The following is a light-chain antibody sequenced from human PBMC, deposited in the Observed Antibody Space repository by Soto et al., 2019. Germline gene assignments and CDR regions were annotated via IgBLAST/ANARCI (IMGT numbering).Light chain of an antibody. CDR2: GAS. V-gene: IGKV3-20*01. CDR3: QQYGSSPLT. CDR1: QSVRSNY. J-gene: IGKJ4*01. Sequence: EIVLTQSPGTLSLSSGERATLSCRASQSVRSNYLAWYQQKPGQAPRLLIYGASSRATGIPDRFGGSGSGTDFPLTIRRLEPEDVAVYYCQQYGSSPLTFGGGTKVEIK.